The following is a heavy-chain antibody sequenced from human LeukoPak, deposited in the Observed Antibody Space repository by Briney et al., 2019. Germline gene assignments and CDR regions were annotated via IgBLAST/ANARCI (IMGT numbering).Heavy chain of an antibody. J-gene: IGHJ4*02. D-gene: IGHD4-23*01. Sequence: SQTLSLTCTVSGGSISSGDYYWSWIRQPPGKGLEWIGYIYYSGSTYYNPSLKSRVTISVDTSKNQFSLKLSSVTAADTAVYYCARGRGTDDYGGNSAPQAAADWGQGTLVTVSS. V-gene: IGHV4-30-4*01. CDR1: GGSISSGDYY. CDR2: IYYSGST. CDR3: ARGRGTDDYGGNSAPQAAAD.